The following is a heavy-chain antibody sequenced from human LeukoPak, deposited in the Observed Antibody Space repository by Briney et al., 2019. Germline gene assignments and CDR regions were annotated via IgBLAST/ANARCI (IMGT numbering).Heavy chain of an antibody. CDR3: ARVATNTYYYGSGSRFTNWFDP. CDR2: IVGSGSNK. CDR1: GFLLSNYE. D-gene: IGHD3-10*01. J-gene: IGHJ5*02. V-gene: IGHV3-48*03. Sequence: GGSLRLSCAASGFLLSNYEMNWVRQAPGKGLEWVSYIVGSGSNKLYEESARDRFPISRDNVKKSMYLQMNSLRAEDTAVYYGARVATNTYYYGSGSRFTNWFDPWGQGTLVTVSS.